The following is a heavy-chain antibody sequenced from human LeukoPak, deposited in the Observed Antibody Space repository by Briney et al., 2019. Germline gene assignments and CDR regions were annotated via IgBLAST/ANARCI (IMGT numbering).Heavy chain of an antibody. D-gene: IGHD6-13*01. Sequence: GRSLRLSCAASGFTFSSYAMHWVRQAPGKGLEWVAVISYDGSNKHYADSVKGRFTISRDNSKNTLYLQMNSLRAEDTAVYYCARDWAAGSNWFDPWGQGTLVTVSS. CDR3: ARDWAAGSNWFDP. CDR1: GFTFSSYA. V-gene: IGHV3-30*04. J-gene: IGHJ5*02. CDR2: ISYDGSNK.